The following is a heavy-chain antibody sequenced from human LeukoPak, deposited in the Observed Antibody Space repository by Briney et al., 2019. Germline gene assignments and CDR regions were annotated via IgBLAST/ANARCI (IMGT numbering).Heavy chain of an antibody. J-gene: IGHJ4*02. Sequence: PSETLSLTCSVSGGSISGYYWSWSRQAPGKGVEWIGYLFYKRGAWYKSSLKSRVTISVDTSKNQFSLRLTSVTAADTAVYYCAREVRGQLVRDYFDYWGQGTLVTVSS. V-gene: IGHV4-59*12. CDR1: GGSISGYY. D-gene: IGHD6-6*01. CDR3: AREVRGQLVRDYFDY. CDR2: LFYKRGA.